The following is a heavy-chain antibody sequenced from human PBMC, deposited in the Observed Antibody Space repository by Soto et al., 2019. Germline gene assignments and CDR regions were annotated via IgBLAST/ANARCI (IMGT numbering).Heavy chain of an antibody. CDR3: ARDDVLCDGGRCYGVPLDV. D-gene: IGHD2-15*01. V-gene: IGHV6-1*01. J-gene: IGHJ6*04. CDR1: GDSVSSNSAG. CDR2: TYYKSKWFN. Sequence: SQTLSLTCAISGDSVSSNSAGWNWVRQTPSRGLEWLGRTYYKSKWFNNYAVSVKSRITINPDTSQNQFSLQLDSVTPEDTAVYYCARDDVLCDGGRCYGVPLDVWGKGTTVTVSS.